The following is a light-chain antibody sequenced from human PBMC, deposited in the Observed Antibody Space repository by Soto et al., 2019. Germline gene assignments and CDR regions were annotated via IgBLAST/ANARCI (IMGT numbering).Light chain of an antibody. CDR3: QVWDPSTDHPV. J-gene: IGLJ3*02. CDR1: NTGSKS. Sequence: SYELTQPPSVSVAPGQTARITCGGNNTGSKSVHWYQKKPGQAPVLIVFDENDRPSGIPERFSGSKSGNTATLTISRVEAGDEADYYCQVWDPSTDHPVFGGGTKLTVL. CDR2: DEN. V-gene: IGLV3-21*02.